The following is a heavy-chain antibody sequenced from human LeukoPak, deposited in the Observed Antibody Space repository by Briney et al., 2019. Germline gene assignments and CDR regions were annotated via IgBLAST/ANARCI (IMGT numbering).Heavy chain of an antibody. Sequence: ASVKVSCKASGGTFSSYAISWVRQAPGEGLEWMGGIIPIFGTANYAQKFQGRVTITTDESTSTAYMELSSLRSEDTAVYYCARDQGYCTSVNCRGDAFDVWGQGSMVSVSS. CDR1: GGTFSSYA. V-gene: IGHV1-69*05. J-gene: IGHJ3*01. CDR2: IIPIFGTA. CDR3: ARDQGYCTSVNCRGDAFDV. D-gene: IGHD2-8*02.